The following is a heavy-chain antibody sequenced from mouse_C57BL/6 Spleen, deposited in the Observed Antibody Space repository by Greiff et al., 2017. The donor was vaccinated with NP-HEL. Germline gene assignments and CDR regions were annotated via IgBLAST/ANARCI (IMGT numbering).Heavy chain of an antibody. D-gene: IGHD1-1*01. CDR2: IDPETGGT. Sequence: QVQLQQSGAELVRPGASVTLSCKASGYTFTDYEMHWVKQTPAHGLEWIGAIDPETGGTAYNQKFKGKAILTADKSSSTAYMELRSLTSEDSAVYYCTRGGLRAYWGQGTLVTVSA. J-gene: IGHJ3*01. CDR1: GYTFTDYE. CDR3: TRGGLRAY. V-gene: IGHV1-15*01.